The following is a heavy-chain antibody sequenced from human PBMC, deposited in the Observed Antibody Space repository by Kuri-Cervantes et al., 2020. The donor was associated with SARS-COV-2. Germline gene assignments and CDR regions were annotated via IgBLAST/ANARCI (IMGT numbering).Heavy chain of an antibody. CDR1: GDSITNYY. V-gene: IGHV4-59*01. Sequence: ESLKISCTVSGDSITNYYLTWIRQPPGKGLEWIGYVSYNGATAYNPSLKSRVTMSLDTSKNQFSLRLSSVTAADTAVYYCSGRVDFSSVDYWGQGNLVTVSS. CDR3: SGRVDFSSVDY. CDR2: VSYNGAT. J-gene: IGHJ4*02. D-gene: IGHD3/OR15-3a*01.